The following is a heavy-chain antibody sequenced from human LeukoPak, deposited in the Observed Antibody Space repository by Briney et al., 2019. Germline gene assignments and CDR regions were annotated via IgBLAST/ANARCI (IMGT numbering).Heavy chain of an antibody. V-gene: IGHV4-59*08. D-gene: IGHD4-23*01. CDR2: VYYSGST. Sequence: PSETLSLTCSISGGSIISYYWSWIRQPPGRGPEWIGYVYYSGSTNYNPSLKSRVTISVDTSKNQFSLKLSSVTAADTAVYYCTRHPGGNAAHRFDYWGQGFLVTVSS. CDR1: GGSIISYY. J-gene: IGHJ4*02. CDR3: TRHPGGNAAHRFDY.